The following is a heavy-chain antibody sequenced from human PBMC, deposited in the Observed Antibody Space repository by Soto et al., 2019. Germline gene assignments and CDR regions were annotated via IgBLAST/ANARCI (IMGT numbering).Heavy chain of an antibody. CDR3: ASSGATGYYYYYGMEV. J-gene: IGHJ6*02. V-gene: IGHV3-21*04. CDR1: GFTFSRYS. CDR2: IDSYSNFI. Sequence: PGGSLRLSCAASGFTFSRYSMNWVRQAPGKGLEWVSSIDSYSNFIYYADSLKGRFITSRDNARNSLFLQMSSLRSEDTAVYYCASSGATGYYYYYGMEVCGQGTTVTVSS. D-gene: IGHD1-26*01.